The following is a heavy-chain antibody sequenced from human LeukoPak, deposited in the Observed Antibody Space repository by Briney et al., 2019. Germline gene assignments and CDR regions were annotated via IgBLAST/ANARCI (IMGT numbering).Heavy chain of an antibody. Sequence: SGGSLRLSCAASGFTFSSYAMHWVRQAPGKGLEWVAVISYDGSNKYYADSVKGRFTISRENAKNSLYLQMNSLRAGDTAVYYCARDRRSGVAAGVQYYYGMDVWGQGTTVTVSS. CDR3: ARDRRSGVAAGVQYYYGMDV. CDR2: ISYDGSNK. J-gene: IGHJ6*02. D-gene: IGHD2-15*01. CDR1: GFTFSSYA. V-gene: IGHV3-30*14.